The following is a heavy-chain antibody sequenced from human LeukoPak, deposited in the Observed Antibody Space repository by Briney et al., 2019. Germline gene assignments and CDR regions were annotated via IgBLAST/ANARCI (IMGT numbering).Heavy chain of an antibody. CDR1: GFTFSSYG. CDR2: IWYDGSNK. J-gene: IGHJ5*02. Sequence: GGSLRLSCAASGFTFSSYGMHWVRQAPGKGLEWVAVIWYDGSNKYYADSVKGRFTISRDNSKNTLYLQMNSLRAEDTAVYYCARDPASRGCSGGSCYLNSNWFDPWGQGTLVTVSS. CDR3: ARDPASRGCSGGSCYLNSNWFDP. V-gene: IGHV3-33*08. D-gene: IGHD2-15*01.